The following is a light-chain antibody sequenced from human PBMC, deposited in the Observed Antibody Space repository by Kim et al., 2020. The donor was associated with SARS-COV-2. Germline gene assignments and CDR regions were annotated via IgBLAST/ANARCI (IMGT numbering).Light chain of an antibody. CDR2: DTS. CDR1: TGTVTSGHY. Sequence: QAVVTQEASLTVSPGGTVTLTCGSSTGTVTSGHYPYWFQQKPGQAPRTLIFDTSNKHSWTPARFSGSLLGGKAALTLSGAQPEDEADYYCLLYCGDYRLFGGGTQLTVL. J-gene: IGLJ3*02. CDR3: LLYCGDYRL. V-gene: IGLV7-46*01.